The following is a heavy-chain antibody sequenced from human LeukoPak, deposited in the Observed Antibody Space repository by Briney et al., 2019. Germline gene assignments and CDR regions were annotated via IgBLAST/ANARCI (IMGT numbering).Heavy chain of an antibody. D-gene: IGHD3-16*01. V-gene: IGHV1-2*06. Sequence: ASVKVSCKASGYTFTSYDINWVRQATGQGLEWMGRINPNSGGTNYAQKFQGRVTMTRDTSISTAYMELSRLRSDDTAVYYCARVGITFGGGDYWGQGTLVTVSS. CDR3: ARVGITFGGGDY. CDR2: INPNSGGT. CDR1: GYTFTSYD. J-gene: IGHJ4*02.